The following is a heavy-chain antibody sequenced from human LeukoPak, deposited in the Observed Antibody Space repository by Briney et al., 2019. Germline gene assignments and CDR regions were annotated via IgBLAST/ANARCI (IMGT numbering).Heavy chain of an antibody. D-gene: IGHD1-1*01. V-gene: IGHV4-61*02. CDR2: IYTSGST. Sequence: SETLSLTCTVSGGSISSGSYYWSWIRQPAGKGLEWIGRIYTSGSTNYNPSLKSRVTISVDTSKNQFSLKLSSVTAADTAVHYCARASFQNWNDRDAFDIWGQGTMVTVSS. CDR3: ARASFQNWNDRDAFDI. J-gene: IGHJ3*02. CDR1: GGSISSGSYY.